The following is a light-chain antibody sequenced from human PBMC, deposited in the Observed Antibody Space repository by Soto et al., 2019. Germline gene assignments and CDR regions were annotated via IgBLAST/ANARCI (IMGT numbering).Light chain of an antibody. CDR2: DAS. Sequence: EIVLTQSPATLSFSPGERSTLSCGASQSVSSSYLSWYQQKPGLAPRLLIYDASSRATGIPDRFSGSGSGTDFTLTISRLEPEDFAVYYCQQYGSPQITFGQGTRLEIK. CDR3: QQYGSPQIT. J-gene: IGKJ5*01. CDR1: QSVSSSY. V-gene: IGKV3D-20*01.